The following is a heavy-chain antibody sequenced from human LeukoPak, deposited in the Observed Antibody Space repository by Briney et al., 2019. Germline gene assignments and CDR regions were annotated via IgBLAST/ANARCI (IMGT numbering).Heavy chain of an antibody. CDR2: IWYDGSNK. J-gene: IGHJ4*02. D-gene: IGHD3-9*01. Sequence: GGSLRLSCAASGFTFSSYGMHWVRQAPGKGLEWVAVIWYDGSNKYYADSVKGRFTISRDNPKNTLYLQMNSLRAEDTAVYYCARDYDILTGYPTYYFDYWGQGTLVTVSS. CDR3: ARDYDILTGYPTYYFDY. CDR1: GFTFSSYG. V-gene: IGHV3-33*08.